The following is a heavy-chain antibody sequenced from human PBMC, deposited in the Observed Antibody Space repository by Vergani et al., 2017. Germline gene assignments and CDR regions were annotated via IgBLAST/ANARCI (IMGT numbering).Heavy chain of an antibody. CDR3: ARSPDYYGSGPFAYFDY. D-gene: IGHD3-10*01. CDR1: GFTVSSNY. V-gene: IGHV3-53*02. J-gene: IGHJ4*02. CDR2: IYGGGST. Sequence: EVQLVETGGGLIQPGGSLRLSCAASGFTVSSNYMSWVRQAPGKGLEWVSVIYGGGSTYYADSVKGRFTISRDNSKNTLYLQMNSLRAEDSAVYYCARSPDYYGSGPFAYFDYWGQGTLVTVSS.